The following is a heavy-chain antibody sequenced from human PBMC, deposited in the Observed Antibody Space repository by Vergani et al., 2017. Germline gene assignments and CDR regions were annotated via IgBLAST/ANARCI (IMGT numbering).Heavy chain of an antibody. CDR1: GGSFSGYY. CDR3: ARGQYYGSGSYYKWGYYYYGMDV. CDR2: INHSGST. Sequence: QVQLQQWGAGLLKPSETLSLTCAVYGGSFSGYYWSLIRQPPGKGLEWIGEINHSGSTNYNPSLKSRVTISVDTSKNQFSLKLSSVTAADTAVYYCARGQYYGSGSYYKWGYYYYGMDVWGQGTTVTVSS. V-gene: IGHV4-34*01. D-gene: IGHD3-10*01. J-gene: IGHJ6*02.